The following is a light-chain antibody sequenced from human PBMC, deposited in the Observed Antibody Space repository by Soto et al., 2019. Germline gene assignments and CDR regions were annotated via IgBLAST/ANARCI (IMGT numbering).Light chain of an antibody. J-gene: IGKJ5*01. CDR3: QHYGRSPIT. CDR2: GAS. Sequence: TQSPSTLSASVGDRVTITCRASQSISTWLAWYQHKPGQAPRLLISGASSRATGIPDRFSGSGSATDFTLTISRLEPEDFALYYCQHYGRSPITFGQGTRLEIK. CDR1: QSISTW. V-gene: IGKV3-20*01.